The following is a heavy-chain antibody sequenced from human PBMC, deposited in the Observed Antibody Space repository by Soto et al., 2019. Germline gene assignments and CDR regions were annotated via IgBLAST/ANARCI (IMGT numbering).Heavy chain of an antibody. Sequence: GGSLTLSCAASGFTFSSYAMSWVRQAPGKGLAWVSAISGSGGSTYYADSVKGRFTISRDNSKNTLYLQMNSLRAEDTAVYYCARFQVVPAGRFDYWGQGTLVTVS. CDR1: GFTFSSYA. CDR2: ISGSGGST. J-gene: IGHJ4*02. CDR3: ARFQVVPAGRFDY. D-gene: IGHD2-2*01. V-gene: IGHV3-23*01.